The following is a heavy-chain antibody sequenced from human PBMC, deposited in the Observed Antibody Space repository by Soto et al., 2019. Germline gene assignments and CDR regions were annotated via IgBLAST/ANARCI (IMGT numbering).Heavy chain of an antibody. J-gene: IGHJ4*02. V-gene: IGHV3-23*01. Sequence: HPGGSLRLSCAASGFTFSSYAMSWVRQAPGKGLEWVSAISGSGGSTYYADSVKGRFTISRDNSKNTLYLQMNSLRAEDTAVYYCAKVPNLHYYDSSGPYYWGQGTLVTVSS. CDR2: ISGSGGST. CDR1: GFTFSSYA. CDR3: AKVPNLHYYDSSGPYY. D-gene: IGHD3-22*01.